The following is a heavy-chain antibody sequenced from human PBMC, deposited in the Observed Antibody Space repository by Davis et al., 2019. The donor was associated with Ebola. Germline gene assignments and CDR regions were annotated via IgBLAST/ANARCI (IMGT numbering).Heavy chain of an antibody. CDR1: GGSFSGYY. CDR3: ARGRIAARPVSEWFDP. Sequence: SETLSLTCAVYGGSFSGYYWSWIRQPPGKGLEWIGEINHSGSTNYNPSLKNRVTISVDTSKNQFSLKLSSVTAADTAVYYCARGRIAARPVSEWFDPWGQGTLVTVSS. J-gene: IGHJ5*02. D-gene: IGHD6-6*01. V-gene: IGHV4-34*01. CDR2: INHSGST.